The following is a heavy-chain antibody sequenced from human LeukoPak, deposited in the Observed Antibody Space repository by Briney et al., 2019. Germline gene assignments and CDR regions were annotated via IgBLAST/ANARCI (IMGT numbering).Heavy chain of an antibody. D-gene: IGHD6-19*01. CDR1: GFTFSSYS. Sequence: GGSLRLSCAASGFTFSSYSMNWVRQAPGKGLEWVSSISSSSSYIYYADSVKGRFTISRDNAKNSLYLQMNSLRAEDTAVYYCARGIQQRSGWYYFDYWGQGTLVTVSS. J-gene: IGHJ4*02. V-gene: IGHV3-21*01. CDR2: ISSSSSYI. CDR3: ARGIQQRSGWYYFDY.